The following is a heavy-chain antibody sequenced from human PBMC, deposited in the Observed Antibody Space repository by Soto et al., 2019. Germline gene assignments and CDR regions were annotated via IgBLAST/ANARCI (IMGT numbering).Heavy chain of an antibody. J-gene: IGHJ4*02. D-gene: IGHD3-22*01. Sequence: GGDLRLSCAASGFTFSNAWMSWVRQAPGKELEWGGRIKGEADGGTTDYAAPGKGRITISRDHSKDTLYLQMNSLKTEDTAVYYCTTGLSNGYYNFDYWGQGTPVTVSS. CDR3: TTGLSNGYYNFDY. CDR2: IKGEADGGTT. V-gene: IGHV3-15*01. CDR1: GFTFSNAW.